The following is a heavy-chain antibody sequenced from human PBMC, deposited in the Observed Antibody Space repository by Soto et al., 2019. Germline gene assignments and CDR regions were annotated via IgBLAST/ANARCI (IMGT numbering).Heavy chain of an antibody. CDR1: GGSISSRGYY. J-gene: IGHJ4*02. CDR3: AGIYSGSPGGTLRY. Sequence: QVQLQESGPGLVKPSQTLSLTCTVSGGSISSRGYYWSWIRQHPGKGLEWIGYIYYSGSTYYNPSLKSRVTISVDTSKNQFSLKLSSVTAADTAVYYCAGIYSGSPGGTLRYWGQGTLVTVSS. CDR2: IYYSGST. D-gene: IGHD1-26*01. V-gene: IGHV4-31*03.